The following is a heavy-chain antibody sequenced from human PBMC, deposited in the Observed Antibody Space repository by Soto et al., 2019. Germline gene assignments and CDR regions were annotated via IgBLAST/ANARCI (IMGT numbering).Heavy chain of an antibody. D-gene: IGHD5-12*01. CDR1: GGTFSTYG. V-gene: IGHV1-69*01. J-gene: IGHJ4*02. CDR2: IIPLLGTA. Sequence: QVQLVQSGAEVKKPGSSVKVSCMASGGTFSTYGVSWVRQAPGQGLEWMGGIIPLLGTANYAQKFQGRVTIRADESMTTAYVEMRSLRSDDTAVYFCAREADRRWLHLFYFWGQGTLVTVSS. CDR3: AREADRRWLHLFYF.